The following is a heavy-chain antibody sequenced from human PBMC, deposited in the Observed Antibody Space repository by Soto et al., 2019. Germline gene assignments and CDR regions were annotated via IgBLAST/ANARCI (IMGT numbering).Heavy chain of an antibody. CDR3: ARVRYQLPYNWFDP. J-gene: IGHJ5*02. CDR1: GFTFSSYS. Sequence: GSLRLSCAASGFTFSSYSMNWVRQAPGKGLEWVSYISSSSSTIYYADSVKGRFTISRDNAKNSLYLQMNSLRDEDTAVYYCARVRYQLPYNWFDPWGQGTLVTVSS. D-gene: IGHD2-2*01. CDR2: ISSSSSTI. V-gene: IGHV3-48*02.